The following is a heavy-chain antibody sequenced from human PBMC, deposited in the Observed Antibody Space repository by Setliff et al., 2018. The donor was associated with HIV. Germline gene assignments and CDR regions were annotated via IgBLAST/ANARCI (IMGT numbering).Heavy chain of an antibody. J-gene: IGHJ4*02. V-gene: IGHV4-39*01. CDR1: GGSITRTPYY. D-gene: IGHD3-10*01. Sequence: SETLSLTCTVSGGSITRTPYYWGWIRQPPGKGLEWIGSIHHSGTAYDNPSLKSRVTISVDPSKNQILLRLSSVAAADTAVYYCARLSGGMVPNYWGQGTLVTVSS. CDR2: IHHSGTA. CDR3: ARLSGGMVPNY.